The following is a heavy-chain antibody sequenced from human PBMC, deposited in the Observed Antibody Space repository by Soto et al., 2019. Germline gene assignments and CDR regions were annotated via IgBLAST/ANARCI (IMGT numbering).Heavy chain of an antibody. D-gene: IGHD3-3*01. CDR1: GFTCSCYG. CDR2: ISYDGSNK. CDR3: AKDTYDFWSGYHPSPYFDY. Sequence: PVGSLILSRAASGFTCSCYGMHWVRQAPGKGLAWVAVISYDGSNKYYADSVKGRFTISRDNSKNTLYLQMNSLRAEDTAVYYCAKDTYDFWSGYHPSPYFDYWGQGTLVTVSS. V-gene: IGHV3-30*18. J-gene: IGHJ4*02.